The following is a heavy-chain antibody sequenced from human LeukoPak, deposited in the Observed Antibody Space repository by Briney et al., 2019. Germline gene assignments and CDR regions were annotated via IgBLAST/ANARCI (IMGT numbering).Heavy chain of an antibody. CDR2: IYPGDSDP. D-gene: IGHD6-13*01. CDR3: VRHGLGSSWFGFDY. J-gene: IGHJ4*02. Sequence: GESLKISCEGSGYTFTTYWIGWVRQMPGKGLEWMGIIYPGDSDPRYSPSFQGQVTISADTSISTAYLRWSSLKASDSAMYYCVRHGLGSSWFGFDYWGQGTLVTVSS. CDR1: GYTFTTYW. V-gene: IGHV5-51*01.